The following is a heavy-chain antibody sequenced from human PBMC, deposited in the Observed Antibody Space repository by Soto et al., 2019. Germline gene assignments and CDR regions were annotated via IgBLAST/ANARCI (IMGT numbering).Heavy chain of an antibody. CDR1: GFTFSTSV. CDR3: AKEKPTTTCFDF. V-gene: IGHV3-23*01. CDR2: ITISGGTT. J-gene: IGHJ4*02. Sequence: EVQLLESGGGLVQPGGSLRLSCVASGFTFSTSVLGWVRQAPGQGLVWVSIITISGGTTYYADSVKGRFTISRDNSQDTLYRQMNSLRAADTAGDYWAKEKPTTTCFDFCGQGTLVTVSS. D-gene: IGHD1-1*01.